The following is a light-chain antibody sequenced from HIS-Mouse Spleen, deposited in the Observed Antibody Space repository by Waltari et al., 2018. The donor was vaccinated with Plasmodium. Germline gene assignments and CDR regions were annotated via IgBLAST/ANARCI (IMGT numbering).Light chain of an antibody. Sequence: SYELTQPPSVSVSPGQTARITCAGDELPKQYASWYQQKPGQAPVLVIYKDSERPSWIPERFSGSSSGTTVTLTISGVQAEDEADYYCQSADSSGTYWVFGGGTKLTVL. CDR2: KDS. V-gene: IGLV3-25*03. CDR1: ELPKQY. J-gene: IGLJ3*02. CDR3: QSADSSGTYWV.